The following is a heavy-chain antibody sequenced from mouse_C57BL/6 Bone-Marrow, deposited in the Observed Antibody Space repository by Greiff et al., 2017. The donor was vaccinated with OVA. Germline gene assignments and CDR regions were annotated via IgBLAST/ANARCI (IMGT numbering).Heavy chain of an antibody. CDR2: INPNNGGT. D-gene: IGHD2-1*01. J-gene: IGHJ1*03. CDR1: GYTFTDYN. V-gene: IGHV1-18*01. Sequence: VQLQQSGPELVKPGASVKIPCKASGYTFTDYNMDWVKQSHGKSLEWIGDINPNNGGTIYNQKFKGKATLTVDKSSSTAYMELRSLTYEDTAVYDGARDYGNTVWYVDVWGTGTTVTVSS. CDR3: ARDYGNTVWYVDV.